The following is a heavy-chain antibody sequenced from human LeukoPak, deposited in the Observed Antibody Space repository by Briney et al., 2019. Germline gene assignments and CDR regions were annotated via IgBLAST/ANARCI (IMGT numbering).Heavy chain of an antibody. Sequence: SGTLSLTCAVSGGSISSSNWWSWVRQPPGKGLEWIGEIYHTGSTNYNPSLKSRVTVSVDKSKNQFSLKLSSVTAVDTAVYYCARGGMVRGVIVYYYYGMDVWGKGTTVTVSS. CDR3: ARGGMVRGVIVYYYYGMDV. V-gene: IGHV4-4*02. J-gene: IGHJ6*04. CDR1: GGSISSSNW. CDR2: IYHTGST. D-gene: IGHD3-10*01.